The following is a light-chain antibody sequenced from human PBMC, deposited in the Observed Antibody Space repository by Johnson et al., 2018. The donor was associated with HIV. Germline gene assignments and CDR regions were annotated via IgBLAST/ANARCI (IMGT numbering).Light chain of an antibody. Sequence: QSVLTQPPSVSAAPGQKVTISCSGSSSNIGKNYVSWYQQLPGTAPKVLIYENNKRPSGIPDRFSGSKSGASATLGITGPQTGDEADYYCGTWDSSLSVYVFGTGTKVTVL. V-gene: IGLV1-51*02. CDR1: SSNIGKNY. CDR2: ENN. CDR3: GTWDSSLSVYV. J-gene: IGLJ1*01.